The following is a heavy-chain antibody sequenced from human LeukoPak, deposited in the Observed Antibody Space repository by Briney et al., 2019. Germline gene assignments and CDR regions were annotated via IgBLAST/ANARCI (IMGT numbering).Heavy chain of an antibody. D-gene: IGHD6-13*01. J-gene: IGHJ4*01. CDR2: ISGSGGTT. CDR1: GFTLSGYA. CDR3: AKGTRGYISSPNDY. V-gene: IGHV3-23*01. Sequence: PGGSLRLSCAASGFTLSGYAMSWVRQAPGKGVEWVSGISGSGGTTYYAGSVKGRFTIPRDNSPNTLSLQLNSLRVEDTAVYYCAKGTRGYISSPNDYWGHGTLVTVSS.